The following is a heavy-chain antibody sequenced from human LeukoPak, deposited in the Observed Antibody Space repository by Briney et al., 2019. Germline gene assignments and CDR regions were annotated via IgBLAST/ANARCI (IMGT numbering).Heavy chain of an antibody. V-gene: IGHV4-59*08. J-gene: IGHJ5*02. D-gene: IGHD3-3*01. CDR1: GGSISSYY. Sequence: PSETLSLTCTVSGGSISSYYWSWIRQPPGKGLEWIGYIYYSGSTNYSPSLKSRVTISVDTSKNQFSLKLSSVTAADTAVYYCARHGRGVVRNWFDPWGQGTLVTVSS. CDR3: ARHGRGVVRNWFDP. CDR2: IYYSGST.